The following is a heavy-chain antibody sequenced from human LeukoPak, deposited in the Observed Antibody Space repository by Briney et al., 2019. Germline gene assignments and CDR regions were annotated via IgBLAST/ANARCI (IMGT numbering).Heavy chain of an antibody. CDR1: GYTFTSYY. D-gene: IGHD3-22*01. J-gene: IGHJ4*02. Sequence: GASVKVSCKASGYTFTSYYMHWVRQAPGQGLEWMGIINPSGGSTSYAQKFQGRVTMTRDTSTSTVYMELSGLRSEDTAVYYCARVYSSGYYDDYWGQGTLVTVSS. CDR2: INPSGGST. CDR3: ARVYSSGYYDDY. V-gene: IGHV1-46*01.